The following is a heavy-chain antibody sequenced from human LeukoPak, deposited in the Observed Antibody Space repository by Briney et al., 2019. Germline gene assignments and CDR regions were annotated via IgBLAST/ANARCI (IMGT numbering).Heavy chain of an antibody. D-gene: IGHD3-9*01. J-gene: IGHJ4*02. CDR2: IYYSGST. CDR1: GGSISSGGYY. CDR3: ARQGSYYDILTGYYTPGYFDY. V-gene: IGHV4-31*03. Sequence: PSETLSLTCTVSGGSISSGGYYWSWIRQHPGKGLEWIGYIYYSGSTYYNPSLKSRVTISVDTSKNQFSLKLSSVSAADTAVYYCARQGSYYDILTGYYTPGYFDYWGQGTLVTVSS.